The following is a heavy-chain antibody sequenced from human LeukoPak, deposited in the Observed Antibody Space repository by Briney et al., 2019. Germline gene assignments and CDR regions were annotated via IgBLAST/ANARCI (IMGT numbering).Heavy chain of an antibody. CDR2: IYYSGST. Sequence: SETLSLTCTVSGGSISSYYWSWIRQPPGKGLEWIGYIYYSGSTNYNPSLKSRVTISVETSKNQFSLKLKSVTAADTAVYYCARSSEGRYYYDSSGYSYYYYYMDVWGKGTTGTISS. CDR1: GGSISSYY. V-gene: IGHV4-59*01. J-gene: IGHJ6*03. CDR3: ARSSEGRYYYDSSGYSYYYYYMDV. D-gene: IGHD3-22*01.